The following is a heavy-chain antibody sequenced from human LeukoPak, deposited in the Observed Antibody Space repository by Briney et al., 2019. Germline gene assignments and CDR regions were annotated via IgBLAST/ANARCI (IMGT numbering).Heavy chain of an antibody. CDR1: GYTFTSYA. D-gene: IGHD1-26*01. CDR3: ATGIGVGASYSYYYAMDV. J-gene: IGHJ6*02. CDR2: INAGNGNT. V-gene: IGHV1-3*01. Sequence: ASVKVSCKASGYTFTSYAMHWVRQAPGQRLEWMGWINAGNGNTKYSQKFQGRVTMTEDTSTDTAYMELSSLRSEDTAVYYCATGIGVGASYSYYYAMDVWGQGTTVTVSS.